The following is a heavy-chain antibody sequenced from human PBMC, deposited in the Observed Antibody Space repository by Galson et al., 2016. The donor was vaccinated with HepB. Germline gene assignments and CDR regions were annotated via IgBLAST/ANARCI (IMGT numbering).Heavy chain of an antibody. J-gene: IGHJ4*02. V-gene: IGHV3-53*01. Sequence: SLRLSCAASGVSGTYMRWVRQAPGKGLERLSVIFPGGGAYYADSVRGRFTTSRDDSWDTVYLQMRSLGPEDTAVYYCARGHYGAFLGQGKLVTVSS. CDR2: IFPGGGA. CDR1: GVSGTY. CDR3: ARGHYGAF.